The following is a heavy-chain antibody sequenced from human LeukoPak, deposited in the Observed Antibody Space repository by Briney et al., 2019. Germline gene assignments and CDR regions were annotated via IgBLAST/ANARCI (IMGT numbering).Heavy chain of an antibody. CDR2: IKQDGSEK. CDR1: GFTFSNYW. V-gene: IGHV3-7*01. J-gene: IGHJ4*02. D-gene: IGHD3-3*01. CDR3: ASQRFLDY. Sequence: GGSLRVSCAASGFTFSNYWMNWVRQAPGKGLEWVANIKQDGSEKYYVDSVKGRFTISRDNAKNSLYLQLNSLRVEDTAVYYCASQRFLDYWGQGTLVTVSS.